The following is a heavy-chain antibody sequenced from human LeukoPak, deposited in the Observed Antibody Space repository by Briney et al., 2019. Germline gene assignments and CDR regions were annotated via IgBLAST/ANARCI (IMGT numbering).Heavy chain of an antibody. CDR1: GFTFSSYA. CDR2: ISGTSGST. CDR3: ANLFTSGPCSGTTCFNH. J-gene: IGHJ4*02. D-gene: IGHD2-2*01. V-gene: IGHV3-23*01. Sequence: GGSLRLSXAASGFTFSSYAMSWVRQAPGKGLEWVSTISGTSGSTYYADSVKGRFTISRDNSKKTLYLQMNSLRAEDTAVYYCANLFTSGPCSGTTCFNHWGQGTLVTVSS.